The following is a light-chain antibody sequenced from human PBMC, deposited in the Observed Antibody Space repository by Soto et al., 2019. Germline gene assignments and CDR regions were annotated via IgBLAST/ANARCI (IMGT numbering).Light chain of an antibody. CDR1: QSVNYY. V-gene: IGKV3-11*01. Sequence: EIVLTQSPATLSLSPWERATLSCRASQSVNYYLAWYQQKPGQAPRLLVYDASERATGIPARFSGSGSGTDFTLTISSLEPDDSAIYYCQQRSNWPPITFGQGTRLEIK. CDR2: DAS. CDR3: QQRSNWPPIT. J-gene: IGKJ5*01.